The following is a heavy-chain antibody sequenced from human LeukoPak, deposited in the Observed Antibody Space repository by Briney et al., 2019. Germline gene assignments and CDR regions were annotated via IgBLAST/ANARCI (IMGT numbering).Heavy chain of an antibody. Sequence: ASVKVSCKASGYTFTSYGISWVRQAPGQGLEWMGWISAYNGNTNYAQKLQGRVTMTTDTSTSTAYMELRSLRSEDTAVYYCARDSALDYYDSSGYYHFDYWGQGTLVTVSS. J-gene: IGHJ4*02. CDR3: ARDSALDYYDSSGYYHFDY. D-gene: IGHD3-22*01. CDR1: GYTFTSYG. V-gene: IGHV1-18*01. CDR2: ISAYNGNT.